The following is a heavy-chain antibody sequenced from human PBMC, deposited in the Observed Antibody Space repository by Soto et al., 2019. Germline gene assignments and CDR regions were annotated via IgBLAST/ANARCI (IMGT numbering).Heavy chain of an antibody. D-gene: IGHD6-13*01. Sequence: GAAVKVSCKASGYTFTSYAMHWVRQAPGQRLEWMGWINAGNGNTKYSQKFQGRVTITRDTSASTAYMELSSLRSEDTAVYYCARGTPEQLAFDYWGQGTLVTVSS. CDR1: GYTFTSYA. V-gene: IGHV1-3*01. J-gene: IGHJ4*02. CDR3: ARGTPEQLAFDY. CDR2: INAGNGNT.